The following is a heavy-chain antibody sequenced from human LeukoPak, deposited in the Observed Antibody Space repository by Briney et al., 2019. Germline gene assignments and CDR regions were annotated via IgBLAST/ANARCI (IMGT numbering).Heavy chain of an antibody. CDR1: GYSENFYG. Sequence: ASVKVSRKTSGYSENFYGITWVRQVAGQGLEWMGWINAGNGNTKYSQEFQGRVTITRDTSASTAYMELSSLRSEDMAVYYCARAARYCSGGSCYPGGWFDPWGQGTLVTVSS. V-gene: IGHV1-3*03. CDR3: ARAARYCSGGSCYPGGWFDP. CDR2: INAGNGNT. D-gene: IGHD2-15*01. J-gene: IGHJ5*02.